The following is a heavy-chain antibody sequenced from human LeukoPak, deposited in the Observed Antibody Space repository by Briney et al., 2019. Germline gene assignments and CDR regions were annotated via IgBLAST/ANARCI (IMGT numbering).Heavy chain of an antibody. CDR3: VRHDRDCSSTSCYHYMDV. V-gene: IGHV4-34*01. CDR2: INHSGST. J-gene: IGHJ6*03. CDR1: GGSFSGYY. Sequence: SETLSLTCAVYGGSFSGYYWSWIRQPPGKGLEWIWEINHSGSTNYNPSLKSRVTISVDTSKNQFSLKLSSVTAADTAVYYCVRHDRDCSSTSCYHYMDVWGKGTTVTVSS. D-gene: IGHD2-2*01.